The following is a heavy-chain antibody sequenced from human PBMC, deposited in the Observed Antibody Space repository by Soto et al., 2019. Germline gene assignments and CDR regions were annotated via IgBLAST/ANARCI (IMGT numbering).Heavy chain of an antibody. J-gene: IGHJ4*02. CDR3: ARRWGRTFDY. CDR1: GGSISSYY. V-gene: IGHV4-59*08. Sequence: PSETLSLTCPVSGGSISSYYLSWIRQPPGKGLEWIGYIYYSGSTNYNPSLKSRVTISVDTSKNQFSLKLSSVTAADTAVYYCARRWGRTFDYWGQGTLVTVSS. D-gene: IGHD7-27*01. CDR2: IYYSGST.